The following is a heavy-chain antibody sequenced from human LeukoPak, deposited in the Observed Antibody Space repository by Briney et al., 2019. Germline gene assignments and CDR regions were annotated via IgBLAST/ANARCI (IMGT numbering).Heavy chain of an antibody. J-gene: IGHJ4*02. CDR3: GTVGGSGVVVPAAADY. CDR1: GGSISSYY. Sequence: SETLSLTCTVSGGSISSYYWSWIRQPPGKGLEWIGYIYYSGSTNYNPSLKSRVTISVDTSKNQFSLKLSSVTAADTAVYYCGTVGGSGVVVPAAADYWGQGTLVTVSS. V-gene: IGHV4-59*01. CDR2: IYYSGST. D-gene: IGHD2-2*01.